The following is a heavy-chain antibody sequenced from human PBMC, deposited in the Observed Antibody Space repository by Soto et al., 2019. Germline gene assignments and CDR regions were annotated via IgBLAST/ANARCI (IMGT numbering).Heavy chain of an antibody. V-gene: IGHV4-61*01. Sequence: QVQLQESGPGLVKPSETLSLTCTVSGGSVSSGSYYWSWIRQPPGQGLEWIGYIYYSGSTNYNPPLTSRATISVDTSKNQFSLRLSSVTAADTGVYYCARYGSGSYYNNNWFDPWGQGTLVTVAS. CDR2: IYYSGST. J-gene: IGHJ5*02. CDR1: GGSVSSGSYY. CDR3: ARYGSGSYYNNNWFDP. D-gene: IGHD3-10*01.